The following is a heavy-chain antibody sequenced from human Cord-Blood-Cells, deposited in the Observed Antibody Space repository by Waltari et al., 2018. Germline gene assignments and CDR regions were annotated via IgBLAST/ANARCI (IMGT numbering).Heavy chain of an antibody. CDR1: GGSFSGYY. Sequence: QVQLQQWGAGLLKPSETLSLPCAVYGGSFSGYYWSWTSQPPGKGLEWIGEINHSGSTNYTPSLKSRVTISVDTSKNQFSLKLSSVTAADTAVYYCARWFSGSYYFDYWGQGTLVTVSS. J-gene: IGHJ4*02. CDR2: INHSGST. D-gene: IGHD3-10*01. V-gene: IGHV4-34*01. CDR3: ARWFSGSYYFDY.